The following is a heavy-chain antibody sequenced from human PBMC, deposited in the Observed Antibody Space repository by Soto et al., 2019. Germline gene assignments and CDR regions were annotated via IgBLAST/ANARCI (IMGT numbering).Heavy chain of an antibody. D-gene: IGHD2-15*01. CDR3: ARDRGGYCSGGSCSYFDY. CDR2: IYYSGST. CDR1: GGSISSGGYY. V-gene: IGHV4-31*11. Sequence: KPSETLSLTCAVSGGSISSGGYYWSWIRQHPGKGLEWIGYIYYSGSTYYNPSLKSRVTISVDTSKNQFSLKLSSVTAADTAVYYCARDRGGYCSGGSCSYFDYWGQGTLVTVSS. J-gene: IGHJ4*02.